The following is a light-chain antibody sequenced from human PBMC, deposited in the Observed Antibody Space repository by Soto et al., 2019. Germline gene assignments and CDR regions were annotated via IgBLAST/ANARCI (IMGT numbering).Light chain of an antibody. Sequence: EIVLTQSPGTLSLSPGERATLSCRASQSVSSSYLAWYQQKVGQAPRLLIYGTSSRATGIPDRFSGSGSGTDFTLIISRLEPEDLAVYYCQQYGSAPCTFGQGTKLEIK. V-gene: IGKV3-20*01. J-gene: IGKJ2*02. CDR3: QQYGSAPCT. CDR2: GTS. CDR1: QSVSSSY.